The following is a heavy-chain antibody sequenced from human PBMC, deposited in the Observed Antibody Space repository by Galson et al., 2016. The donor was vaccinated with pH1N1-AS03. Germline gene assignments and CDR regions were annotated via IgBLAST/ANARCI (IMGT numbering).Heavy chain of an antibody. Sequence: SLRLSCAASGFTFGDYYMSWIRQAPGKGLEWISCITSSGGSGSTIYYADSVKGRFTISRDNAKDSLYLQMNSLRADDTAVYFCARGWYDIWTGYLVDPFDYWGQGALATVSS. J-gene: IGHJ4*02. CDR3: ARGWYDIWTGYLVDPFDY. V-gene: IGHV3-11*01. D-gene: IGHD3-9*01. CDR1: GFTFGDYY. CDR2: ITSSGGSGSTI.